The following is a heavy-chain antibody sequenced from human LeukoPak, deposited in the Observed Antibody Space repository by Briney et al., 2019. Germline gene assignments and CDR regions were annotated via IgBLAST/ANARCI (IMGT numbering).Heavy chain of an antibody. V-gene: IGHV3-30*02. J-gene: IGHJ4*02. D-gene: IGHD5-18*01. CDR2: IRYDGSNK. CDR3: AKGGRYSYGFTFDY. Sequence: GGSLRLPCAASGFTFSSYGMHWVRQAPGKGLEWVAFIRYDGSNKYYADSVKGRFTISRDNSKNTLYLQMNSLRAEDTAVYYCAKGGRYSYGFTFDYWGQGTLVTVSS. CDR1: GFTFSSYG.